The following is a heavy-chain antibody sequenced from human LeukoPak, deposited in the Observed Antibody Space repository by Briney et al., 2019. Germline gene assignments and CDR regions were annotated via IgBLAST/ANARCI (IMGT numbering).Heavy chain of an antibody. Sequence: GGSLRLSCAASGFTFSYYGIHWVRQAPGKGLEWVSVIGTASNTYYLGSVKGRFTISRENAKNSLFLQMNSLSAGDTAIYYCARSKSYSSGWTDLDYWGQGTLVTVSS. V-gene: IGHV3-13*01. CDR2: IGTASNT. CDR1: GFTFSYYG. J-gene: IGHJ4*02. D-gene: IGHD6-19*01. CDR3: ARSKSYSSGWTDLDY.